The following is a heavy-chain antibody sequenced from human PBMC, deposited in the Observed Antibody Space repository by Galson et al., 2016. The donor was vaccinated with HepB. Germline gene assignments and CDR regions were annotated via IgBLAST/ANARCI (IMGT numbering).Heavy chain of an antibody. J-gene: IGHJ2*01. CDR2: LTGRGDTT. CDR1: GFTFRNHA. D-gene: IGHD4-23*01. CDR3: ARDGGNPRWYFAL. V-gene: IGHV3-23*01. Sequence: SLRLSCAASGFTFRNHAMSWVRQAPGKGLEWILGLTGRGDTTYYADSVTGRFTISRDNSKNTLHLQMSSLRVEDTAIYYCARDGGNPRWYFALWGRGTLVVVSS.